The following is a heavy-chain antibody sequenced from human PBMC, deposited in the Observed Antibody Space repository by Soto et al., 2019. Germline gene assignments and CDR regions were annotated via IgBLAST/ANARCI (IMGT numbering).Heavy chain of an antibody. Sequence: QVQLQESGPGLVKPSETLSLTCTVSGDSISSYFWSWIRQPPGKGLEWIGHIYDSGNSNYNPSLXSXVXRSLDTSKNQFSLKLTSVTAADTAIYYCATLRTFDYWGQGTLITVSS. CDR2: IYDSGNS. CDR3: ATLRTFDY. CDR1: GDSISSYF. D-gene: IGHD2-8*01. J-gene: IGHJ4*02. V-gene: IGHV4-59*01.